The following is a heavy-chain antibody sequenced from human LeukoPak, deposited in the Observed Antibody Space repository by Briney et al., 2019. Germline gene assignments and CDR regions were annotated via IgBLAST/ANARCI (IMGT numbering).Heavy chain of an antibody. V-gene: IGHV1-69*06. Sequence: ASMKVSCKASGGTFSSYAISWVRQAPGQGLEWMGRIIPIFGTANYAQNFQGRVTFTADKFTSTAYMEVSSLRSEDTAIYYCARTHYYDSSGYQGAGTYYYGMDVWGQGTTVTVSS. J-gene: IGHJ6*02. CDR3: ARTHYYDSSGYQGAGTYYYGMDV. CDR1: GGTFSSYA. D-gene: IGHD3-22*01. CDR2: IIPIFGTA.